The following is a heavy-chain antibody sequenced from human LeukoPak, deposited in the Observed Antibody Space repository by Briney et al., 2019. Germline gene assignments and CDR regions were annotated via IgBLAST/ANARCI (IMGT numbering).Heavy chain of an antibody. V-gene: IGHV1-18*04. Sequence: ASVKVSCKSSGYPFIGYYINWVRQAPGQGLEWMGWINPYNGNTKYAQKLQGRVTMTTDTSTSTAYMELRSLRSDDTAVYYCAREIYGRFDYWGQGTLVTVSS. CDR1: GYPFIGYY. D-gene: IGHD4-17*01. CDR3: AREIYGRFDY. J-gene: IGHJ4*02. CDR2: INPYNGNT.